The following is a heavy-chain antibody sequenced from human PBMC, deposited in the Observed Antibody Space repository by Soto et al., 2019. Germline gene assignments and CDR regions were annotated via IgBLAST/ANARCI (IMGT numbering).Heavy chain of an antibody. Sequence: ASVKVSCKASGYTFTSYGISWVRQAPGQGLEWMGWISAYNGNTNYAQKLQGRVTMTTDTSTSTAYMELRSLRSDDTAVYYCARDASSSWYVYYFDYWGQGTLVTVSS. V-gene: IGHV1-18*01. CDR3: ARDASSSWYVYYFDY. J-gene: IGHJ4*02. D-gene: IGHD6-13*01. CDR2: ISAYNGNT. CDR1: GYTFTSYG.